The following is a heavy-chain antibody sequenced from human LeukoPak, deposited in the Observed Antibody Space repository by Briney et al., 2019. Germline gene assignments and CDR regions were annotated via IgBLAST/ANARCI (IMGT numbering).Heavy chain of an antibody. D-gene: IGHD6-13*01. CDR1: GYTFTSYY. V-gene: IGHV1-46*01. Sequence: ASVKVSCKASGYTFTSYYMHWVRQAPGQGLEWMGIINPSGGSTSYAQKFQGRVTMTRDMSTSTVYMELSSLRSEDTAVYYCARVSPSYRSSLGDYYMDVWGKGTTATVSS. CDR2: INPSGGST. J-gene: IGHJ6*03. CDR3: ARVSPSYRSSLGDYYMDV.